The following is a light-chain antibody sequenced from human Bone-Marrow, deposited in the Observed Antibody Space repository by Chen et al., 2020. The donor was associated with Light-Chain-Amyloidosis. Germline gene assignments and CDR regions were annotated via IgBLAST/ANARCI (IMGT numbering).Light chain of an antibody. J-gene: IGLJ1*01. CDR2: DVN. V-gene: IGLV2-14*03. CDR1: SGDVGGYNF. Sequence: QSALTQPASVSGSPGQSIIISCTGTSGDVGGYNFVSWYQQHPGNAPKLMIFDVNNRPSGVSNRFSGSKSDDTASLTISGLQPEDEADYYCTSYTSSHTYVFGTGTEVTVL. CDR3: TSYTSSHTYV.